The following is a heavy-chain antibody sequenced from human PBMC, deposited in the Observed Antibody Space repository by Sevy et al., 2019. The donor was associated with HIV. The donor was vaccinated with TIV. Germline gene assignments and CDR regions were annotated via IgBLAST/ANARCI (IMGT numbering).Heavy chain of an antibody. V-gene: IGHV3-23*01. J-gene: IGHJ4*02. Sequence: GGSLRLSCAASGFTFTSYAMSWVRQAPGKGLEWVSSISGSHGTPYYADSVKGRFTISRDNSKNTLYLQMNSLRAEDTAVYYCAKDFCRTDNCADLFDYWGQGTLVTVSS. CDR3: AKDFCRTDNCADLFDY. CDR2: ISGSHGTP. D-gene: IGHD1-20*01. CDR1: GFTFTSYA.